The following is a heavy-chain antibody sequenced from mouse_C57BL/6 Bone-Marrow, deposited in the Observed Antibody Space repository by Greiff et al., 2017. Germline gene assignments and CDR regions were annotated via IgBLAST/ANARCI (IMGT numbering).Heavy chain of an antibody. CDR1: GFNIKDYY. CDR2: IDPEDGET. D-gene: IGHD1-1*01. CDR3: TGSLIYYVTTY. J-gene: IGHJ2*01. Sequence: EVMLVESGAELVKPGASVKLSCTASGFNIKDYYIHWVKQRTEQGLEWIGRIDPEDGETKYAPKFQDKATITADTSSNTAYLQLSSLTSEDTAVYYCTGSLIYYVTTYWGQGTPLTVSS. V-gene: IGHV14-2*01.